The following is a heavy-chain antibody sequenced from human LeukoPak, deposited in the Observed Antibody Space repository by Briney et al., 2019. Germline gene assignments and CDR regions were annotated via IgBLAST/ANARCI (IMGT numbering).Heavy chain of an antibody. J-gene: IGHJ3*02. CDR2: INHSGST. Sequence: PSETLSLTCAVYGGSFSGYYWSWIRQPPGKGLEWIGEINHSGSTHYNPSLKSRITISVDTSKNQFSLKVSSVTAADTAVYHCARWTLRVGVSRADAFDIWGQGTMATVSS. D-gene: IGHD1-26*01. V-gene: IGHV4-34*01. CDR1: GGSFSGYY. CDR3: ARWTLRVGVSRADAFDI.